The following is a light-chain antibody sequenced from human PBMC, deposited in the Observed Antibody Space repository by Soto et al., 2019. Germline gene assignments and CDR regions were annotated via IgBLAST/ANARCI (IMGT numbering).Light chain of an antibody. J-gene: IGKJ5*01. CDR3: QQYDSLPLT. Sequence: GVPSRFSGGGYGTDFALTISSLEPEDIATYYCQQYDSLPLTFGQGTRLEI. V-gene: IGKV1-33*01.